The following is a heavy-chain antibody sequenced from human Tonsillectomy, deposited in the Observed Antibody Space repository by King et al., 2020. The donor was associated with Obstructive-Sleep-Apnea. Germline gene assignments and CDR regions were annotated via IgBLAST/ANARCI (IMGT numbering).Heavy chain of an antibody. V-gene: IGHV3-15*01. CDR2: IKSKTEGGTT. J-gene: IGHJ4*02. CDR3: TTVSKSTPDY. CDR1: GFTFINAW. Sequence: VQLVESGGGLVKPGGSLRLSCAASGFTFINAWMSWVRQAPGKGLEWVGGIKSKTEGGTTDYASPVKGRVTISRDDSKNTLYLQMNSLKTEDTAVYYCTTVSKSTPDYWGQGTLVTVSS.